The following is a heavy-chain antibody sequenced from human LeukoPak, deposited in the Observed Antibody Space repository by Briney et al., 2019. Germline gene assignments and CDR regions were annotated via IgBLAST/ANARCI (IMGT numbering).Heavy chain of an antibody. Sequence: SETLSLTCTVSGGSISSSSYYWGRIRQPPGKGLEWIGSIYYSGSTYYNPSLKSRVTISVDTSKNQFSLKLSSVTAADTAVYYCARASLWITFGGVIVVYFDYWGQGTLVTVSS. J-gene: IGHJ4*02. V-gene: IGHV4-39*07. CDR2: IYYSGST. CDR1: GGSISSSSYY. D-gene: IGHD3-16*02. CDR3: ARASLWITFGGVIVVYFDY.